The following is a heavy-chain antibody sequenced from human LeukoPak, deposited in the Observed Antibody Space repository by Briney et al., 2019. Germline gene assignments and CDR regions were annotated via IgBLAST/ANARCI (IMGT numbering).Heavy chain of an antibody. Sequence: VGSLRLSCAASGFTFSGSAMHWVRQASGKGLEWVGRIRSKANSYATAYAASVKGRFTISRGDSKNTAYLQMNSLKTEDTAVYYCTRHLYSSSSGGRHYYYMDVWGKGTTVTVSS. D-gene: IGHD6-6*01. V-gene: IGHV3-73*01. CDR3: TRHLYSSSSGGRHYYYMDV. CDR1: GFTFSGSA. J-gene: IGHJ6*03. CDR2: IRSKANSYAT.